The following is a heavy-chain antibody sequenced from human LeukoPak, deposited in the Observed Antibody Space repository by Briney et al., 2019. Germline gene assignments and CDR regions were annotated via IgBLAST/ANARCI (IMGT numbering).Heavy chain of an antibody. CDR2: INTGSTYT. J-gene: IGHJ2*01. Sequence: GGSLRLSCAATGFTFSDYYMTWIRQAPGKGLEWLSYINTGSTYTNYANSVKGRFTISRDNAKNSLYLQLNSLRAEDTAVYYCTREDNWYFDLWGRGTLVTVSS. V-gene: IGHV3-11*05. CDR1: GFTFSDYY. CDR3: TREDNWYFDL.